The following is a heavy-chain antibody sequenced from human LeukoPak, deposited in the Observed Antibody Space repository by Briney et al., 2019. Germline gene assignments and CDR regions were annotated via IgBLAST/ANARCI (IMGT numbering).Heavy chain of an antibody. J-gene: IGHJ4*02. CDR2: IKQDGSEK. V-gene: IGHV3-7*01. CDR3: ARDDTVVVPAAFDY. CDR1: GFTFSSYW. Sequence: GGSLRLSCAAPGFTFSSYWMSWVRQAPGKGLEWVANIKQDGSEKYYVDSVKGRFTISRDNAKNSLYLQMNSLRAEDTAVYYCARDDTVVVPAAFDYWGQGTLVTVSS. D-gene: IGHD2-2*01.